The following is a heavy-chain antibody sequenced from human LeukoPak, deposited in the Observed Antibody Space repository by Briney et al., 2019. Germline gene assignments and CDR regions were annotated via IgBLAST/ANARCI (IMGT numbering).Heavy chain of an antibody. CDR2: ISWNGGST. D-gene: IGHD3-16*02. V-gene: IGHV3-20*04. J-gene: IGHJ4*02. Sequence: GGSLRLSCAASGFTFDDYGMSWVRQAPGKGLEWVSGISWNGGSTGYADSVKGRFTTSRDNAKNSLYLQMNSLRAEDTALYYCARRSVNLRLGGLSFDYWGQGTLVTVSS. CDR3: ARRSVNLRLGGLSFDY. CDR1: GFTFDDYG.